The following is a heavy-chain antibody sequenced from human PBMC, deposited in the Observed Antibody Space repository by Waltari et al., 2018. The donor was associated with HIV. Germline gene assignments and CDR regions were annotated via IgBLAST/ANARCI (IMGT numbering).Heavy chain of an antibody. CDR2: MRSDGSSK. Sequence: QVQLVEAGGGVVQPAGSLRRSWGAAGSPSRHYHMTWCRPAPGKGLECVTYMRSDGSSKSYADSVKGRFTISRDNSKNTVYLQMNSLRPEDTAVYFCAKNGATLTTSSYYYYYGMDVWGQGTTVTVSS. J-gene: IGHJ6*02. D-gene: IGHD4-4*01. CDR3: AKNGATLTTSSYYYYYGMDV. V-gene: IGHV3-30*02. CDR1: GSPSRHYH.